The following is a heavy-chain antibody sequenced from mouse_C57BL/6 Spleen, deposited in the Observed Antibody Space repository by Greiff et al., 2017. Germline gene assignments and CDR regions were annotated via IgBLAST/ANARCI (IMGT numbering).Heavy chain of an antibody. CDR1: GYTFTSYT. CDR3: AGYDYDSAFDD. V-gene: IGHV1-4*01. D-gene: IGHD2-4*01. CDR2: INPSSGYT. J-gene: IGHJ2*01. Sequence: VQLQQSGAELARPGASVKMSCKASGYTFTSYTMHWVKQRPGQGLEWIGYINPSSGYTKYNQKFKDKATLTADKSSSTAYMQLSSLTSEDSAVYYCAGYDYDSAFDDWGQGTTLTVSS.